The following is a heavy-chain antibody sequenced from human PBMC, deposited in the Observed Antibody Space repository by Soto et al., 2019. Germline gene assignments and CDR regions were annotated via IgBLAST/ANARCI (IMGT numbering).Heavy chain of an antibody. V-gene: IGHV4-31*03. CDR2: IYYSGST. CDR1: GGSISSGGYY. J-gene: IGHJ6*03. Sequence: SETLSLTCTVSGGSISSGGYYWSWIRQHPGKGLEWIGYIYYSGSTYYNPSLKSRVTISVDTSKNQFSLKLSSVTAADTAVYYCATLPVSGYSNYDGWNYYYYYMDVWGKGTTVTVSS. D-gene: IGHD4-4*01. CDR3: ATLPVSGYSNYDGWNYYYYYMDV.